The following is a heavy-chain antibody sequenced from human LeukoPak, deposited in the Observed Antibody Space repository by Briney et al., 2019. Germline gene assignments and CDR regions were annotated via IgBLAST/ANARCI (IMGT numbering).Heavy chain of an antibody. Sequence: ASVKVSCKASGGTFSSYAISWVRQAPGQGLEWMGRIIPILGIANYAQKFQGRVTITADKSTSTAYMELSSLRSEDTAVYYCARAHIVVVPAAIRPLDYWGQGTLVTVSS. CDR1: GGTFSSYA. D-gene: IGHD2-2*02. CDR2: IIPILGIA. CDR3: ARAHIVVVPAAIRPLDY. J-gene: IGHJ4*02. V-gene: IGHV1-69*04.